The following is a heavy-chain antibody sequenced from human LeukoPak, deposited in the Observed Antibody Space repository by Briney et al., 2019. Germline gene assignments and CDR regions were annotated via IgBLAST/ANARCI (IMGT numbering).Heavy chain of an antibody. V-gene: IGHV4-39*07. J-gene: IGHJ4*02. D-gene: IGHD5-12*01. CDR1: GGSISSTHYC. CDR2: IFYSGNT. CDR3: VSVDIVPTIWGLGY. Sequence: SETLSLTCSVSGGSISSTHYCWGWIRQPPGKGLEWIGNIFYSGNTYYNPSLESRVTVSVDTSKNQFSLKLNSVTAADTAVYYCVSVDIVPTIWGLGYWGQGTLVTVSS.